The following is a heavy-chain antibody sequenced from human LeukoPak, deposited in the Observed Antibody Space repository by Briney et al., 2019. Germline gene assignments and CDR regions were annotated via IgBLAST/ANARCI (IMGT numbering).Heavy chain of an antibody. J-gene: IGHJ4*02. CDR1: GFTFSSYS. D-gene: IGHD1-26*01. CDR3: ARGDSGSYYFDY. V-gene: IGHV3-48*04. Sequence: GGSLRLSCAASGFTFSSYSMNWVRQAPGKGLEWVSYISSSGSTIYYADSVKGRFTISRDNAKNSLYLQMNSLRAEDTAVYYCARGDSGSYYFDYWGQGTLVTVSS. CDR2: ISSSGSTI.